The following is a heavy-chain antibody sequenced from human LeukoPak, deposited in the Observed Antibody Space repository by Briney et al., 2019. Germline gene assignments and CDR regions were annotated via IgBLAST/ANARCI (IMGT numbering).Heavy chain of an antibody. D-gene: IGHD3-22*01. CDR3: ARVSYDSSGYPMAFDI. V-gene: IGHV4-59*08. J-gene: IGHJ3*02. Sequence: KASETLSLTCTVSGGSISSYYWSWIRQPPGKGLEWIGYIYYSGSTNYNPSLKSRVTISVDTSKNQFSLKLSSVTAADTAVYYCARVSYDSSGYPMAFDIWGQGTMVTVSS. CDR1: GGSISSYY. CDR2: IYYSGST.